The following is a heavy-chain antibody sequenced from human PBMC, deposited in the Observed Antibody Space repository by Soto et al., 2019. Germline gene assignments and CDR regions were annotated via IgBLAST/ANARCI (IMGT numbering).Heavy chain of an antibody. CDR2: ISAYNGNT. V-gene: IGHV1-18*01. CDR3: ARDLPPKDY. CDR1: GYTFTSYA. J-gene: IGHJ4*02. Sequence: QVQLVQSGAEVKKPGALVKVSCKASGYTFTSYAISWVRQAPGQGLEGMGWISAYNGNTHYAQKLQGRVTMTTATSTSTAYMELRSLRSDATAVYYCARDLPPKDYWGQGTLVTVSS.